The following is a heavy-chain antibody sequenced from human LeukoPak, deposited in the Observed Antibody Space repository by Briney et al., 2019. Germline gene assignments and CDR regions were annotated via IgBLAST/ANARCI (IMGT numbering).Heavy chain of an antibody. V-gene: IGHV1-18*01. J-gene: IGHJ4*02. CDR2: ISANNGNT. Sequence: GASVKVSCKASGYTFIKYGVSWVRQAPXXXXXXXGCISANNGNTYYVEKFKGSVTMTTDTSTDTAYMELRSPRSDDTAVFYCARVDILTGYYFFDYWGQGTLITVSS. D-gene: IGHD3-9*01. CDR3: ARVDILTGYYFFDY. CDR1: GYTFIKYG.